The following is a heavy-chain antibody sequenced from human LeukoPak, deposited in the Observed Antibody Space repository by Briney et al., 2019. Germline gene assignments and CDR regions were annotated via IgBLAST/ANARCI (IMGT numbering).Heavy chain of an antibody. CDR2: IIPIFGTA. Sequence: ASVKVSCKASGGTFSSYAISWVRQAPGQGLEWMGGIIPIFGTANYAQKFQGRVTITADESTSTAYMELSSLRSEDTAVYYCAKDLPYYYDSSGYYLDYWGQGTLVTVSS. J-gene: IGHJ4*02. CDR3: AKDLPYYYDSSGYYLDY. CDR1: GGTFSSYA. V-gene: IGHV1-69*13. D-gene: IGHD3-22*01.